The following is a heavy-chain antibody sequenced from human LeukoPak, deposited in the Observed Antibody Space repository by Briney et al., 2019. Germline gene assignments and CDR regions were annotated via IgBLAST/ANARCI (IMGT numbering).Heavy chain of an antibody. V-gene: IGHV3-23*01. CDR2: ISGSGGST. Sequence: GGSLRLSCAASGFTFSSYAMSWVRQAPGKGLEWVSAISGSGGSTYYADSVKGRFTISRDNSKNTLYLQMNSLRAEDTAVYYCAKGSFTMIVVVIEKNDAFDIWGQGTMVTVSS. D-gene: IGHD3-22*01. CDR3: AKGSFTMIVVVIEKNDAFDI. CDR1: GFTFSSYA. J-gene: IGHJ3*02.